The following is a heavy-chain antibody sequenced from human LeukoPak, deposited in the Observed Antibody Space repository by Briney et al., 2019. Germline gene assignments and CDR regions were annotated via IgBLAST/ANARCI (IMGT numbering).Heavy chain of an antibody. CDR2: MNPKNGGT. J-gene: IGHJ5*02. Sequence: EASVKVSCKASGFTFTAYYIHWVRQVPGQGLEWMGWMNPKNGGTTYAQNSQGKVTMTRDMSNKTAFMEITSLTSDDTAVYYCARGGSGSYSGWFDPWGQGTLVTVSS. CDR3: ARGGSGSYSGWFDP. V-gene: IGHV1-2*02. CDR1: GFTFTAYY. D-gene: IGHD3-10*01.